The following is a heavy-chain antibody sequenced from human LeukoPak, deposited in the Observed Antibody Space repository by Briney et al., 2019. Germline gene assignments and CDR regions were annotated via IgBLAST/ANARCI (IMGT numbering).Heavy chain of an antibody. Sequence: PSETLSLTCTVSGYSISSGYYWGWIRQPPGKGLEWIGSIYHSGSTYYSPSLKSRVTISVDTSKNQFSLKLSSVTAADTPVYYCARDIRAYCSSTSCYYYYYMDVWGKGTTVTVSS. CDR1: GYSISSGYY. J-gene: IGHJ6*03. D-gene: IGHD2-2*01. CDR3: ARDIRAYCSSTSCYYYYYMDV. V-gene: IGHV4-38-2*02. CDR2: IYHSGST.